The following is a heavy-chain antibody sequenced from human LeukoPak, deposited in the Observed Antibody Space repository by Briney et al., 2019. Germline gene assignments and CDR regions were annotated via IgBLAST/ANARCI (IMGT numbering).Heavy chain of an antibody. V-gene: IGHV4-59*08. CDR2: IYYSGST. CDR3: ARYWTVDMVWGVITNWFDP. CDR1: GGSISSYY. Sequence: SETLSLTCTVSGGSISSYYWSWIRQPPGKGLEWIGYIYYSGSTNYNPSLKSRVTISVDTSKNQFSLKLSSVTAADTAVYYCARYWTVDMVWGVITNWFDPWGQGTLVTVSS. D-gene: IGHD3-10*01. J-gene: IGHJ5*02.